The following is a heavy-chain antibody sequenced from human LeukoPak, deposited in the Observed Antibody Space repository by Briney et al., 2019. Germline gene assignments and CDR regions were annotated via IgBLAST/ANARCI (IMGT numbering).Heavy chain of an antibody. J-gene: IGHJ6*04. CDR1: GGSFSGYY. CDR3: ARGPKAWCITMVRGVIIRGMDV. Sequence: KPSETLSLTCAVYGGSFSGYYWSWIRQPPGKGLEWIGEINHSGSTNYNPSLKSRVTISVDTSKNQFSLKLSSVTAADTAVYYCARGPKAWCITMVRGVIIRGMDVWGKGTTVTVSS. V-gene: IGHV4-34*01. CDR2: INHSGST. D-gene: IGHD3-10*01.